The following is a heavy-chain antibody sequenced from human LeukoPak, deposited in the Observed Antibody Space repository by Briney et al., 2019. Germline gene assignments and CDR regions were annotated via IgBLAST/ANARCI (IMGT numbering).Heavy chain of an antibody. J-gene: IGHJ3*02. Sequence: SETLSLTCAVYGGSFSNYYWSWIRQPPGKGLEWSGEINHSGSTNYNPSLKSRVTIPIDTSNNQFSLKLSSVPAADTAVYYCARRGRRNGAGSYNSRYVFDIWGQGTMVTVSS. CDR2: INHSGST. CDR3: ARRGRRNGAGSYNSRYVFDI. V-gene: IGHV4-34*01. D-gene: IGHD3-10*01. CDR1: GGSFSNYY.